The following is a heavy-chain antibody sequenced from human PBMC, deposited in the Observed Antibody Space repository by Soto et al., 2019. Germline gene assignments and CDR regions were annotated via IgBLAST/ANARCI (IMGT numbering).Heavy chain of an antibody. Sequence: GASVKVSCKASGYTFTNYGINWVRQAPGQGLEWMGWISPFTGDTHYIQSLQGRITMTTDTSTSTAYMELRSLRSADTAVYYCARSCSGGSCHSAYWGQGTLVTVSS. V-gene: IGHV1-18*04. CDR2: ISPFTGDT. D-gene: IGHD2-15*01. CDR3: ARSCSGGSCHSAY. J-gene: IGHJ4*02. CDR1: GYTFTNYG.